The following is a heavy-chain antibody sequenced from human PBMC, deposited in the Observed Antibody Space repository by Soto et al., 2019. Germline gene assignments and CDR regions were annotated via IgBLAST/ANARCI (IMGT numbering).Heavy chain of an antibody. CDR2: IWHDGSDK. Sequence: QEQLVESGGGVVQPGKSLRLSCVASGIAFSRYGMHWVRQAPGKGLEWLALIWHDGSDKYYADSVKGRFTISRDNSNNTLYLQMNGLGAEDTATYYCAKDSSVTAAGSGGWFDPWGQGTLVIVSS. D-gene: IGHD6-13*01. V-gene: IGHV3-33*06. CDR3: AKDSSVTAAGSGGWFDP. CDR1: GIAFSRYG. J-gene: IGHJ5*02.